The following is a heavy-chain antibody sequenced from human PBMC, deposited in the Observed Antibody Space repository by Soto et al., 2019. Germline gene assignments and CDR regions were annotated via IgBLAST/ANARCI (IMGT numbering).Heavy chain of an antibody. Sequence: GGSLRLSCAASGFTFSSYSMNWVRQAPGKGLEWVSSISSSSSYIYYADSVKGRFTISRDNAKNSLYLQMNSLRAEVTAVYYCAVDQPYYDFWSGPSAGYYMDVWGKGTTVTVSS. CDR2: ISSSSSYI. D-gene: IGHD3-3*01. CDR1: GFTFSSYS. V-gene: IGHV3-21*01. CDR3: AVDQPYYDFWSGPSAGYYMDV. J-gene: IGHJ6*03.